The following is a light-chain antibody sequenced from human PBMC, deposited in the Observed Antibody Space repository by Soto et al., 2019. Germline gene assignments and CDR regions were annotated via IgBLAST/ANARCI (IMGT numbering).Light chain of an antibody. Sequence: DGVMADSPLCLPFTLLEPSSYSCMSRQSVLDNDGYSCLSWFQQRPGQSPRRLIYKVSNRDSGVPDRFSGSGQGTEFTLKLRRVQADDVGVSYCMPATPSTRTFAQGTQLDIK. CDR3: MPATPSTRT. CDR2: KVS. J-gene: IGKJ1*01. V-gene: IGKV2-30*01. CDR1: QSVLDNDGYSC.